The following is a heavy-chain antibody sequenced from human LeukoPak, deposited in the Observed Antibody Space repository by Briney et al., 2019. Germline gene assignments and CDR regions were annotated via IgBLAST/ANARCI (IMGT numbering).Heavy chain of an antibody. Sequence: GGSLRLSCAASGFTFSSYSMNWVRQAPGKGLEWVSSISSSSSYIYYADSVKGRFTISRDNAKNSLYLQMNSLRAEDTAVYYCARVVAVADSFDYWGQGTLVTVSS. J-gene: IGHJ4*02. CDR2: ISSSSSYI. D-gene: IGHD6-19*01. CDR1: GFTFSSYS. CDR3: ARVVAVADSFDY. V-gene: IGHV3-21*01.